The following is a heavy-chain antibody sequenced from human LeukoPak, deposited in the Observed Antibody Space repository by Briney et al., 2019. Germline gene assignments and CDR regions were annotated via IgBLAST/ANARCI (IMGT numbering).Heavy chain of an antibody. CDR1: GGTFSINT. CDR2: IIPIFGTA. D-gene: IGHD3-9*01. Sequence: ASVKVSCKASGGTFSINTISWVRQAPGQGLECKGGIIPIFGTANYAQKFQGRVTITAEESTSTAYMELSSLRYEDTAVYYCAREGGVRYFDWLPTNFDYWGQGTLVTVSS. J-gene: IGHJ4*02. CDR3: AREGGVRYFDWLPTNFDY. V-gene: IGHV1-69*01.